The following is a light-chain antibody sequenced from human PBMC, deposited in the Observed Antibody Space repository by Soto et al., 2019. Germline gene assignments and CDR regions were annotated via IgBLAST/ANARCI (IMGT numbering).Light chain of an antibody. J-gene: IGLJ1*01. V-gene: IGLV2-14*01. CDR2: DVS. CDR1: SSDVGGYNY. CDR3: SSYKRSSPLYV. Sequence: QSVLTQPASVSGSPGQSITLSCTGTSSDVGGYNYVSWYQQHPGKAPKLMIYDVSNRPSGVSNRFSGSKSGNTASLTISGLQAEDAADYYCSSYKRSSPLYVFGTGTKVTVL.